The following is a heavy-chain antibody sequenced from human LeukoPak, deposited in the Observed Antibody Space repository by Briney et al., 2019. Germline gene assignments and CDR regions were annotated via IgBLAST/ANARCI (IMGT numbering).Heavy chain of an antibody. CDR2: IYYSGST. J-gene: IGHJ5*02. Sequence: RTSETLSLTCTVSGGSISSSSYYWGWIRQPPGKGLEWIGSIYYSGSTYYNPSLKSRVTISVDTSKNQFSLKLSSVTAADTAVYYCARVSSPSSGSKPREGWFDPWGQGTLVTVSS. CDR1: GGSISSSSYY. CDR3: ARVSSPSSGSKPREGWFDP. V-gene: IGHV4-39*07. D-gene: IGHD6-19*01.